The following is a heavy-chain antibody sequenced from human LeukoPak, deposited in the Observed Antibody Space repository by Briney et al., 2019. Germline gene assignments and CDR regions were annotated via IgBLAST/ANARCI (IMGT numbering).Heavy chain of an antibody. CDR1: GYSFTSYW. CDR2: LYPADSRT. CDR3: TRQGRY. J-gene: IGHJ4*02. V-gene: IGHV5-51*01. Sequence: GDSLKISCKASGYSFTSYWIGWVRQMPGKGLEWMGVLYPADSRTTYSPSFQGQVTITADKSISTAYLQWSSLKASDTAMYYCTRQGRYWGREPWSPSPQ.